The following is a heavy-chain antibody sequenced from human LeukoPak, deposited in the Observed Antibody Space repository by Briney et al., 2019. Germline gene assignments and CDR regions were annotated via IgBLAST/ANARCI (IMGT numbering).Heavy chain of an antibody. Sequence: GGSLRLSCAASGFTFSDYHMSWIRQAPGKGLEWVSYISSSGSTIYYADSVKGRFTISRDNAKNSLYLQMNSLRAEDTAVYYCARSEYSSSSDAFDIWGQGTMVTVSS. CDR1: GFTFSDYH. V-gene: IGHV3-11*01. D-gene: IGHD6-6*01. CDR2: ISSSGSTI. J-gene: IGHJ3*02. CDR3: ARSEYSSSSDAFDI.